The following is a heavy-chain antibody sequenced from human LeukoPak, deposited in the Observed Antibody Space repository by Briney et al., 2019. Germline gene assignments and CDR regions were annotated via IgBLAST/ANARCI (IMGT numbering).Heavy chain of an antibody. D-gene: IGHD1-26*01. CDR3: ANPSGSYRGAFDI. J-gene: IGHJ3*02. CDR1: GFTFSSYA. Sequence: GGSLRLSCAASGFTFSSYAMSWVRQAPGKGLEWVSAISGSGGSTYYADSVKGRFTISRDNSKDTLYLQMNSLRAEDTAVYYCANPSGSYRGAFDIWGQGTMVTVSS. V-gene: IGHV3-23*01. CDR2: ISGSGGST.